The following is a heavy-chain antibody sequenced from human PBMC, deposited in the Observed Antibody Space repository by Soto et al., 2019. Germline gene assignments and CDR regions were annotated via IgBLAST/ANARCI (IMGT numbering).Heavy chain of an antibody. CDR1: GFTSSDYY. D-gene: IGHD6-13*01. V-gene: IGHV3-11*01. CDR2: ISSSDDTI. Sequence: QVQLVESGGGLVKPGGSLRLSCAASGFTSSDYYMSWIRQAPGKGLEYISYISSSDDTIYDADSVRGRFTISRDNAKNSLYLQMNSLRAEDTAVYYCARDRNSSWYGRGYHYYGMDVWGQGTTVTVS. J-gene: IGHJ6*02. CDR3: ARDRNSSWYGRGYHYYGMDV.